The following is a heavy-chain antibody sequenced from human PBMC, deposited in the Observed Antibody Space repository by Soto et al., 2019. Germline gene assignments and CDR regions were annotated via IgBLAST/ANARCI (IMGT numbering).Heavy chain of an antibody. D-gene: IGHD3-10*01. V-gene: IGHV1-18*01. Sequence: QVQLVQSGAEVKKPGASVKVSCKASGYTFTSYGISWVRQAPGQGLEWMGWISAYNGNTNYAQKLQGRVTMTTDTSTSTAYMELRSLRSDDTAVYYCARVAITLVRGVSFYYYYGMVVWGQGTTVTVSS. CDR2: ISAYNGNT. J-gene: IGHJ6*02. CDR3: ARVAITLVRGVSFYYYYGMVV. CDR1: GYTFTSYG.